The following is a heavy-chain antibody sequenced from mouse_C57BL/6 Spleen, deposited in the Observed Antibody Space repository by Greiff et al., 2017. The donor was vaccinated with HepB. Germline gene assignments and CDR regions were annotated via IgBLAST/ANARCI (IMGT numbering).Heavy chain of an antibody. V-gene: IGHV1-15*01. Sequence: VKLMESGAELVRPGASVTLSCKASGYTFTDYEMHWVKQTPVHGLEWIGAIDPETGGTAYNQKFKGKAILTADKSSSTAYMELRSLTSEDSAVYYCTRDNPGSYWGQGTLVTVSA. CDR2: IDPETGGT. J-gene: IGHJ3*01. CDR1: GYTFTDYE. CDR3: TRDNPGSY. D-gene: IGHD1-3*01.